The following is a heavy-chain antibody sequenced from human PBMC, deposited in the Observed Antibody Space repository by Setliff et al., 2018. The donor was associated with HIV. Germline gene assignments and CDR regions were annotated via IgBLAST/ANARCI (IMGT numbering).Heavy chain of an antibody. Sequence: GASVKVSCKASGGTFSSYAISWVRQAPGQGLEWMGGIIPIFGTANYAQKFQGRVTITTDESTSTAYMELSSLRSEDTAVYYCARYKADSSGYYYSHYYYYMDVWGKGTTVTVSS. D-gene: IGHD3-22*01. V-gene: IGHV1-69*05. CDR2: IIPIFGTA. CDR1: GGTFSSYA. CDR3: ARYKADSSGYYYSHYYYYMDV. J-gene: IGHJ6*03.